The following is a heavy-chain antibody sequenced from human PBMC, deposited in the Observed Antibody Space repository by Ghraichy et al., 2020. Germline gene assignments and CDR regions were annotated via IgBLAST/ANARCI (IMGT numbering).Heavy chain of an antibody. CDR1: GFIFNTYS. CDR3: ARDIKSTYWSYYYYAMDV. Sequence: GGSLRLPCAASGFIFNTYSMHWVRQAPGKGLEWVAVISYDGNFNYYADSVKGRFTISRDNSKNTVYLQMNSLRADDTALYYCARDIKSTYWSYYYYAMDVWGQGTTVTVS. CDR2: ISYDGNFN. D-gene: IGHD2-8*02. V-gene: IGHV3-30-3*01. J-gene: IGHJ6*02.